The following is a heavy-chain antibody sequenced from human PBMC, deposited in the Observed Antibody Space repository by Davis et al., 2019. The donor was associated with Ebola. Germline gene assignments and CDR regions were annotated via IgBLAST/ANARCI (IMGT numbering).Heavy chain of an antibody. V-gene: IGHV4-39*01. CDR1: GGSISSSAYY. J-gene: IGHJ4*02. Sequence: ESLKISCTASGGSISSSAYYWSWIRQHPGKGLEWIGYIYYSGSTYYNPSLKSRVTISVDTSKNQFSLKLSSVTAADTAVYYCARRIFGVVITPFDYWGQGTLVTVSS. CDR3: ARRIFGVVITPFDY. D-gene: IGHD3-3*01. CDR2: IYYSGST.